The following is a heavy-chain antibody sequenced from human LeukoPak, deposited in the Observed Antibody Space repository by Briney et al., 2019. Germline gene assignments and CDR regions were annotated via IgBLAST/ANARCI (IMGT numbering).Heavy chain of an antibody. V-gene: IGHV4-59*01. J-gene: IGHJ4*02. Sequence: SETLSLTCTVSGGSISSYYWSWIRQPPGKGLEWIGYIYYSGSINYNPSLKSRVTISVDTSKNQFSLKLSSVTAADTAVYYCARGSGDGYNPFDYWGQGTLVTVSS. CDR2: IYYSGSI. CDR1: GGSISSYY. CDR3: ARGSGDGYNPFDY. D-gene: IGHD5-24*01.